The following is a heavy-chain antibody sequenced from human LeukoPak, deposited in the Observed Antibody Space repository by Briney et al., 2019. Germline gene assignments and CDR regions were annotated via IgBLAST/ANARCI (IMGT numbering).Heavy chain of an antibody. CDR2: IYWNDDK. Sequence: SGPTLMKPTPPLTLTSTTSGSSLCICGVGVGWIRHPPGKALEWLALIYWNDDKRYSPSLKSRLIITKDTSKNQVVLTMTDVDPVDTATYYCAHRLGRAVAGLFENWGQGTLVTVSS. CDR3: AHRLGRAVAGLFEN. CDR1: GSSLCICGVG. V-gene: IGHV2-5*01. J-gene: IGHJ4*02. D-gene: IGHD6-19*01.